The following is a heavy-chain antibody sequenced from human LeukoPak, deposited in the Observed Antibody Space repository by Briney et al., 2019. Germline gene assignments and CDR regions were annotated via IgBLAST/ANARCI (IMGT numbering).Heavy chain of an antibody. Sequence: SETLSLTCTVSGGSISSYYWSWIRQPAGKGLEWIGHIYTSGSTNYNPSLKSRVTMSVDTSKNQFSLKLSSVTAADAAVYYCARENDRYGRIDYWGQGTLVTVSS. CDR2: IYTSGST. CDR1: GGSISSYY. V-gene: IGHV4-4*07. CDR3: ARENDRYGRIDY. D-gene: IGHD5-18*01. J-gene: IGHJ4*02.